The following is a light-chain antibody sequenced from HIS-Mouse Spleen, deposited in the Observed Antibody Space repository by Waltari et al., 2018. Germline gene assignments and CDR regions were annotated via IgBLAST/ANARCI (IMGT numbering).Light chain of an antibody. Sequence: SYELTQPPSVSVSPGHTARITCSGAALTKTYAYWYQQKSGQAPVLVIYEDSKRPSGIPERFSGSSSGTMATLTISGAQVEDEADYYCYSTDSSGNHRVFGGGTKLTVL. J-gene: IGLJ2*01. CDR1: ALTKTY. CDR3: YSTDSSGNHRV. CDR2: EDS. V-gene: IGLV3-10*01.